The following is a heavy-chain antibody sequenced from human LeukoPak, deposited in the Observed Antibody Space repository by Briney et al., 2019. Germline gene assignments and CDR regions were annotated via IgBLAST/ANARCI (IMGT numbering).Heavy chain of an antibody. J-gene: IGHJ4*02. D-gene: IGHD3-3*01. Sequence: GRSLRLSCAASRFTFDDYAMHWVRQAPGKGLEWVSSISWNSGTIGYADSVKGRFTISRDNAKNSLYLQMNSLRAEDTAVYYCARGDFWSDRYYWGQGTLVTVSS. V-gene: IGHV3-9*01. CDR2: ISWNSGTI. CDR1: RFTFDDYA. CDR3: ARGDFWSDRYY.